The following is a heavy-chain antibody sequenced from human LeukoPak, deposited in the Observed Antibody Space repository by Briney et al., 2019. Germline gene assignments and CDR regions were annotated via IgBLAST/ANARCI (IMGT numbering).Heavy chain of an antibody. CDR1: GFTFSSYS. CDR2: ISSSSSTI. Sequence: GGSLRLSCAASGFTFSSYSMNWVRQAPGKGLEWVSYISSSSSTIYYADSVKGRFTISRDNAKNSLYLQMNSLRAEDTAVYYCAREDPTVTTGNFDYWGQGTPVTVSS. J-gene: IGHJ4*02. D-gene: IGHD4-17*01. V-gene: IGHV3-48*01. CDR3: AREDPTVTTGNFDY.